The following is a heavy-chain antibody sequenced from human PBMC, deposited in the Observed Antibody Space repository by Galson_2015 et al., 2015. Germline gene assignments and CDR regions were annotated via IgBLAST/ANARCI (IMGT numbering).Heavy chain of an antibody. V-gene: IGHV3-49*04. CDR2: IRSKAYGGTT. J-gene: IGHJ6*03. CDR1: GFTFSSYA. CDR3: TRESVIVVVIDYYYYMDV. D-gene: IGHD3-22*01. Sequence: SLRLSCAASGFTFSSYAMHWVRQAPGKGLEWVGFIRSKAYGGTTEYAASVKGRFTISRDDSKSIAYLQMNSLKTEDTAVYYCTRESVIVVVIDYYYYMDVWGKGTTVTVSS.